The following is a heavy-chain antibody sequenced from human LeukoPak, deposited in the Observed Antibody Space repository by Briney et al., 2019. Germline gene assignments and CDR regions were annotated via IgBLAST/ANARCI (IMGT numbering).Heavy chain of an antibody. Sequence: QAGGSLRLSCAASGFTFSSYWMHWVRQTPGKGLVWVSRIKTDGSTTSYADSVKGRFTISRDNAKNTLYLQMNSLRAEDTAVYYCARLFRDVTTFDYWGQGTLVTVSS. V-gene: IGHV3-74*01. CDR1: GFTFSSYW. CDR2: IKTDGSTT. D-gene: IGHD1-1*01. CDR3: ARLFRDVTTFDY. J-gene: IGHJ4*02.